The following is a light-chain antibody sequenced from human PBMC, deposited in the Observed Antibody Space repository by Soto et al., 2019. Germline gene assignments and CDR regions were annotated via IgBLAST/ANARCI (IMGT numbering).Light chain of an antibody. Sequence: DIVLTQSPGTLSLSPGERATLSCRASQSVSSSYLAWYQQKPGQAPRLLIYGASSRATGIPDRFSGSGSGTGFTLTISRLEPEDFAVYYCQQYGSSPRGTFGQGTKVDIK. CDR2: GAS. CDR3: QQYGSSPRGT. CDR1: QSVSSSY. V-gene: IGKV3-20*01. J-gene: IGKJ1*01.